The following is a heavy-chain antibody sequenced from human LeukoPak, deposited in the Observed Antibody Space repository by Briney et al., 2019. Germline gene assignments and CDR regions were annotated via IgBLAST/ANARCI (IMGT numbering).Heavy chain of an antibody. CDR2: IYYSGTT. Sequence: SETLPLTCTVSGDSISSRDYYWGWIRQPPGKGLEWIASIYYSGTTHYNPSHQSRVTMSVDTSKNQFSLKLSSVTAADTAVYYCAKKVYSGGWYDYWGQGTLVTVSS. J-gene: IGHJ4*02. D-gene: IGHD6-19*01. CDR1: GDSISSRDYY. CDR3: AKKVYSGGWYDY. V-gene: IGHV4-39*07.